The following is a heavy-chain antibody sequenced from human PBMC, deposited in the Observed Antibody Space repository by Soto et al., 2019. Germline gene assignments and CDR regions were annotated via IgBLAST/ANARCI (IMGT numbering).Heavy chain of an antibody. J-gene: IGHJ6*02. Sequence: GGSLRRSCAGSGFTFSSDSMNWIRLAPGEGLEWVSSISSSSSYIYYADSVKGRFTISRDNAKNSLYLQMNSLRAEDTAVYYCARGVATITRDYYYYGMDVWGQGTTVTVSS. CDR2: ISSSSSYI. V-gene: IGHV3-21*01. CDR1: GFTFSSDS. CDR3: ARGVATITRDYYYYGMDV. D-gene: IGHD5-12*01.